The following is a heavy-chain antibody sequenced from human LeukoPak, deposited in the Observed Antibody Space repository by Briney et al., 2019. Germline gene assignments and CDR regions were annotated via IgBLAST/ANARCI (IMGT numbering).Heavy chain of an antibody. CDR2: IYTSGST. D-gene: IGHD3-9*01. CDR1: GGSISSGSYY. Sequence: SETLSLTCTVSGGSISSGSYYWSWIRQPAGKGLEWIGRIYTSGSTNYNPSLKRRVTISVDTSKNQFSLKLSSVTAADTAVYYCARDRLRYFDWLHGGGWWFDPWGQGTLVTVSS. CDR3: ARDRLRYFDWLHGGGWWFDP. V-gene: IGHV4-61*02. J-gene: IGHJ5*02.